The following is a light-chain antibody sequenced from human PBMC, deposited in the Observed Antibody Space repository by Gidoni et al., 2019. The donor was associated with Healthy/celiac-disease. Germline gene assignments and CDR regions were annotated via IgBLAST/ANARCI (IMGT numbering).Light chain of an antibody. Sequence: SYELTQPPSVPVSPGQTARTTCSGDALPKQYAYWYQQKPGQAPVLGIYKDSERPSGIPERFSGSSSGTTVTLTISGVQAEDEADYYCQSADSSGTYVVFGGGTKLTVL. J-gene: IGLJ2*01. CDR2: KDS. CDR3: QSADSSGTYVV. CDR1: ALPKQY. V-gene: IGLV3-25*03.